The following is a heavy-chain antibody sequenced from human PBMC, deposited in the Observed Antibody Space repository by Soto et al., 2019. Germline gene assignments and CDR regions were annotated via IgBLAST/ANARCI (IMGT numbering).Heavy chain of an antibody. Sequence: GGSLRLSCAASGFTFSSYAMSWVRQAPGKGLEWVSATSGSGGSTYYAASVKGRFTISRDNSKNTLYMQMNSLRDDDTDVYYCAKNRLENMVRSPFDPWGQGTLVTVSS. J-gene: IGHJ5*02. CDR2: TSGSGGST. CDR1: GFTFSSYA. V-gene: IGHV3-23*01. D-gene: IGHD3-10*01. CDR3: AKNRLENMVRSPFDP.